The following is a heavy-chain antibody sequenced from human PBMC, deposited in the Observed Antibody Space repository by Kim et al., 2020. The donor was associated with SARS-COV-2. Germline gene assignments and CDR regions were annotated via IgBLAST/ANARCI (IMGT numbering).Heavy chain of an antibody. Sequence: ASVKVSCKASGYTFYNYGISWVRQAPGQGLEWMGWISTYNYNANYAQKVQDRINMAIDRSTSTAYMELRSLRSDDTGMYYCVRDSLTGYYSFDFWGQGTLVTVSS. CDR1: GYTFYNYG. V-gene: IGHV1-18*01. CDR2: ISTYNYNA. CDR3: VRDSLTGYYSFDF. D-gene: IGHD3-9*01. J-gene: IGHJ4*02.